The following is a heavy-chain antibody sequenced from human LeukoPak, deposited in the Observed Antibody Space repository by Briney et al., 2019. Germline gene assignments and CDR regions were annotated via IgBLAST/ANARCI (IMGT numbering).Heavy chain of an antibody. J-gene: IGHJ4*02. D-gene: IGHD2-2*01. CDR3: ARVMGRYCSSTSCYVDY. CDR2: ISSSGSTI. Sequence: GGSLRLSCAASGFTFSSYEMNLVRQAPGKGLEWVSYISSSGSTIYYADSVKGRFTISRDNSKNTLYLQMNSLRAEDTAVYYCARVMGRYCSSTSCYVDYWGQGTLVTVSS. V-gene: IGHV3-48*03. CDR1: GFTFSSYE.